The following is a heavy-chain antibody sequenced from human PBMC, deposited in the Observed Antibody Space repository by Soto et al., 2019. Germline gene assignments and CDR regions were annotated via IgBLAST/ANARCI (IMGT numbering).Heavy chain of an antibody. CDR2: IRSKTDGGTT. V-gene: IGHV3-15*07. CDR1: GITFTNAW. J-gene: IGHJ4*02. Sequence: EVQLVESGGGLAKPGGSLRLSCAASGITFTNAWVHWVRRAPGKGLEWVGRIRSKTDGGTTDYAAPVKDRFTISRDDSKNTVFLQMNSLKTEDTGVYYCTTGPLWGPTGWGQGTLVTVSS. D-gene: IGHD2-21*01. CDR3: TTGPLWGPTG.